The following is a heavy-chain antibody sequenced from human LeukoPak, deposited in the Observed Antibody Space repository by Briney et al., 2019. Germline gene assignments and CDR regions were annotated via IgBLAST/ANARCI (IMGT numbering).Heavy chain of an antibody. J-gene: IGHJ6*02. CDR2: ISRSGGST. V-gene: IGHV3-23*01. CDR3: AKDESAMDV. Sequence: PGGSLRLSCAASGFTFSSFGLSWVRQAPGQGLEWVSAISRSGGSTYYADSVKGRFTISRDNSKTTLYLQMSSLRDEDTAVYYCAKDESAMDVWGQGTTVTVSS. CDR1: GFTFSSFG.